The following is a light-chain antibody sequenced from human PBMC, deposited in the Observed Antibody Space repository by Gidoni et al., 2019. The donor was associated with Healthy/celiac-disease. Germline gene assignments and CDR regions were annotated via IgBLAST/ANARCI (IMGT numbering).Light chain of an antibody. CDR1: QSVSSSY. V-gene: IGKV3-20*01. J-gene: IGKJ1*01. CDR3: QQYGSSPWT. Sequence: EIVLTQSPGTLSLSPGGRATLSCRASQSVSSSYLAWYQQKPGQAPRLLSYGASSRATGIPDRFSGSGSGTDFTLTISRLEPEDFAVYYCQQYGSSPWTFGQGTKVEIK. CDR2: GAS.